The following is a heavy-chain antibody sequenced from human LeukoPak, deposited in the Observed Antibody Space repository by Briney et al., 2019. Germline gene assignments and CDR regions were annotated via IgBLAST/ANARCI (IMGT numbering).Heavy chain of an antibody. Sequence: GGSLRLSCAASGFTFYDYGLSWVRQAPGKGLEWVSGINWSGGSTDYADSVKGRFTISRDNAKNSLYLQMNSLRAEDTALYYCARALRRYSYDYPSPYYWGQGTLVTVSP. CDR3: ARALRRYSYDYPSPYY. V-gene: IGHV3-20*04. J-gene: IGHJ4*02. CDR2: INWSGGST. D-gene: IGHD5-18*01. CDR1: GFTFYDYG.